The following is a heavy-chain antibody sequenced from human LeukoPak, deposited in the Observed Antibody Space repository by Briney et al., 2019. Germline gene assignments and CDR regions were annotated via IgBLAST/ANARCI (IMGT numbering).Heavy chain of an antibody. CDR1: GFTFSSCG. D-gene: IGHD3-10*01. Sequence: GGSLRLSCAASGFTFSSCGMHWVRQAPGKGLEWVAFIRYDGSNKYYADSVKGRFTISRDNSKNTLYLQMNSLRAEDTAVYYCAKDGGWFGELLDYFDYWGQGTLVTVSS. V-gene: IGHV3-30*02. CDR2: IRYDGSNK. CDR3: AKDGGWFGELLDYFDY. J-gene: IGHJ4*02.